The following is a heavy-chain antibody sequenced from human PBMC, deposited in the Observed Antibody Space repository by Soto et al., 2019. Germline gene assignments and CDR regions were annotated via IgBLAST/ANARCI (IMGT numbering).Heavy chain of an antibody. Sequence: SETLSLTCTVSGGSISSYYWSWIRQPPGKGLEWIGYIYYSRSTNYNPSLKSRITITKDTSKNQFSLKLSSVTAADTAVYYCAREGSYKNYYYYGMDVWGQGTTVT. D-gene: IGHD2-15*01. CDR1: GGSISSYY. V-gene: IGHV4-59*01. J-gene: IGHJ6*02. CDR3: AREGSYKNYYYYGMDV. CDR2: IYYSRST.